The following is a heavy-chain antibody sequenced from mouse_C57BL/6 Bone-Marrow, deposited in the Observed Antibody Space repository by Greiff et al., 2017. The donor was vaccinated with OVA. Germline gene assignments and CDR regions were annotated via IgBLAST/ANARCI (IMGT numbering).Heavy chain of an antibody. CDR1: GYTFTDYY. J-gene: IGHJ4*01. CDR2: INPYNGGT. Sequence: VQLQQSGPVLVKPGASVKMSCTASGYTFTDYYMNWVKQSPGKSLEWIGVINPYNGGTSYNQKFKGKATLTVDKSSSTAYLELNSLTAEDAAVYYWARGTHAMDYWGQGTSVTVSS. V-gene: IGHV1-19*01. CDR3: ARGTHAMDY.